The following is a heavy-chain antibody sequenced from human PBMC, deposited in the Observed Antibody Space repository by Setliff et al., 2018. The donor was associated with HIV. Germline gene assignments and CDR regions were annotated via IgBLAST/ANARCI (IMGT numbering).Heavy chain of an antibody. V-gene: IGHV1-18*04. CDR1: GYTFTNFY. Sequence: ASVKVSCKASGYTFTNFYMHWVRQAPGQGLEWMGWISTYNGNTNYAQKFQGRVTMTTVTSTSTAYMELRSLRSDDTAVYYCARLSIPAYYYMDVWGKGTTVTVSS. CDR2: ISTYNGNT. J-gene: IGHJ6*03. CDR3: ARLSIPAYYYMDV. D-gene: IGHD2-21*01.